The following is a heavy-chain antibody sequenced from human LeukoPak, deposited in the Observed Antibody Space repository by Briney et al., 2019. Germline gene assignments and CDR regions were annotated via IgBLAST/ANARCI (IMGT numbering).Heavy chain of an antibody. CDR2: IHTSGST. V-gene: IGHV4-4*07. CDR1: GGSISSYY. D-gene: IGHD5-18*01. Sequence: PSETLSLTCTVSGGSISSYYWSWIRQPAGKGLEWIGRIHTSGSTNYNPSLKSRVTISVDKSKNQFSLKLSSVTAADTAVYYCARDQGQLPNFDYWGQGTLVTVSS. CDR3: ARDQGQLPNFDY. J-gene: IGHJ4*02.